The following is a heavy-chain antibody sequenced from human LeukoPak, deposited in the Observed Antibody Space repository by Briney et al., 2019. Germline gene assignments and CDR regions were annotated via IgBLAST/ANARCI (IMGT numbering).Heavy chain of an antibody. J-gene: IGHJ6*02. CDR1: GYTFTSYA. D-gene: IGHD2-8*01. CDR2: INAGNGNT. V-gene: IGHV1-3*01. Sequence: GASVKVSCKASGYTFTSYAMHWVRQAPGQRLEWMGWINAGNGNTKYSQKFQGRVTITRDTSASTAYMELSSLRSEDTAVYYCARSTQLMVYADYYYGMDVWGQGTTVTVSS. CDR3: ARSTQLMVYADYYYGMDV.